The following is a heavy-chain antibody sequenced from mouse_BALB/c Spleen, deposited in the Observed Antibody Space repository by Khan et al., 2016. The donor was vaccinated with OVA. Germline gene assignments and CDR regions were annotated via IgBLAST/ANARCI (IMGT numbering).Heavy chain of an antibody. D-gene: IGHD1-2*01. Sequence: QVQLKQSGAELARPGASVKLSCKASGYTFTDYYINWVKQRTGQGLEWIGEISPGSGGTYYNEKFKGKATLTADKSSSTVYMQLSSLTAEASAVYFCARRNYFGYALAYWGQGTLVTVSA. CDR2: ISPGSGGT. CDR1: GYTFTDYY. CDR3: ARRNYFGYALAY. J-gene: IGHJ3*01. V-gene: IGHV1-77*01.